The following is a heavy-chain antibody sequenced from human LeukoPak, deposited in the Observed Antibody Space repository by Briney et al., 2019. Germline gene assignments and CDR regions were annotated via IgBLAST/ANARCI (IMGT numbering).Heavy chain of an antibody. CDR1: GFTFSNYW. V-gene: IGHV3-7*04. Sequence: GGSLRLPCAASGFTFSNYWMTWVRQAPGKGLEWVATIKPDGSAVYYLDSVRGRFTISRDNAKDSSSPQMNSLRVEDTAVYFCARDLDYWGQGTLVTVSS. CDR3: ARDLDY. J-gene: IGHJ4*02. CDR2: IKPDGSAV.